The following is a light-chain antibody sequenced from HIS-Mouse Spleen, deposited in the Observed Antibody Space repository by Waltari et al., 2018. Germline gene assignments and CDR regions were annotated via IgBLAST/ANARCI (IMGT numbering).Light chain of an antibody. V-gene: IGLV3-21*03. Sequence: SYVLTQPPSASVAPGKTARITCGGNNIGSKSVHWYQQKPGQAPVLVVYDDSDRPSGLPERFSGSNSGNTATLTISRVEAGDEADYYCQVWDSSSDHVVFGGGTKLTVL. CDR3: QVWDSSSDHVV. J-gene: IGLJ2*01. CDR1: NIGSKS. CDR2: DDS.